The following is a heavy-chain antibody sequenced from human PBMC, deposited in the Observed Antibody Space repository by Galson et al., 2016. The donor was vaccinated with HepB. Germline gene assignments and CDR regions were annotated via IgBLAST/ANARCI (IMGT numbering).Heavy chain of an antibody. D-gene: IGHD2-8*01. J-gene: IGHJ4*02. Sequence: SLRLSCAASGFTFSSYAMTWVRQAPGKGLEWVSAISGNGDSRYYADSVKGRFTISRDTSKSLMFLQMNSLGAEDTAMYFCARGYTSGVPFWWGQGTPVTVSS. V-gene: IGHV3-23*01. CDR1: GFTFSSYA. CDR3: ARGYTSGVPFW. CDR2: ISGNGDSR.